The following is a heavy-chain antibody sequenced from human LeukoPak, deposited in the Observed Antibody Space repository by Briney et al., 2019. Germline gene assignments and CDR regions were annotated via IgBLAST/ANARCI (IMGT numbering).Heavy chain of an antibody. V-gene: IGHV1-18*01. CDR1: GYTFTSYG. Sequence: GSSVTVSCKASGYTFTSYGISWVRQAPGQGLEWMGWISAYNGNTNYAQKLQGRVTMTTDTSTSTAYMELRSLRSDDTAVYYCARDAYYDRYNWFDPWGQGTLVTVSS. CDR3: ARDAYYDRYNWFDP. D-gene: IGHD3-3*01. J-gene: IGHJ5*02. CDR2: ISAYNGNT.